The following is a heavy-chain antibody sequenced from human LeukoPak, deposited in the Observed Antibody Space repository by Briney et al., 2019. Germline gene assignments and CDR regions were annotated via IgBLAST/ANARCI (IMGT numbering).Heavy chain of an antibody. J-gene: IGHJ4*02. V-gene: IGHV3-21*01. D-gene: IGHD6-13*01. CDR3: ARGSSSWGRSFDY. Sequence: GGSLRLSCATSGFTFSSYSMNWVRQAPGKGLEWVSSISSSSSYIYYADSVKGRFTISRDNAKNSLYLQMNSLRAEDTAVYYCARGSSSWGRSFDYWGQGTLVTVSS. CDR1: GFTFSSYS. CDR2: ISSSSSYI.